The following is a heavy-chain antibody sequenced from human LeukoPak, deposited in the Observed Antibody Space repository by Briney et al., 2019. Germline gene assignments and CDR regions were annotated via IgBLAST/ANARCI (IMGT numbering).Heavy chain of an antibody. V-gene: IGHV3-7*03. D-gene: IGHD1-26*01. J-gene: IGHJ3*02. CDR3: ATESYSGSYLYAFDI. Sequence: GGSLRLSCAASGFTFSSYWMSWVRQAPGKGLEWVANIKQDGSEKYYVDSVKGRFTISRDNAKNSLYLQMNSLRSEDTAVYYCATESYSGSYLYAFDIWGQGTMVTVSS. CDR2: IKQDGSEK. CDR1: GFTFSSYW.